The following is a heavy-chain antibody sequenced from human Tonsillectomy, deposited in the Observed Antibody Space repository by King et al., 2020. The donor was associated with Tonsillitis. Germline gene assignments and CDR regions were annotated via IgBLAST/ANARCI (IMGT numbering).Heavy chain of an antibody. J-gene: IGHJ4*02. V-gene: IGHV3-23*04. CDR3: ARSYCRGTSCYSPFDY. Sequence: VQLVESGGGLVQPGGSLRLSCAASGFTFSSYAMSWVRQAPGKGLEWVSAISGFEGSTYYADSVKGRFTLSRDNSKNTLYLQMSSLRVEDTAIYYCARSYCRGTSCYSPFDYWGQGTLVTVSS. CDR1: GFTFSSYA. CDR2: ISGFEGST. D-gene: IGHD2-2*01.